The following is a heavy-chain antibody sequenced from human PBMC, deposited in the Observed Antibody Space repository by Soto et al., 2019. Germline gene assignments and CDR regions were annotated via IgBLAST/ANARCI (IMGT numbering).Heavy chain of an antibody. J-gene: IGHJ6*04. Sequence: VQLVESGGGLVQPGGSLRLSCAASGFTVSSNYMSWVRQAPGKGLEWVAVIYSGGTTDFADSVKGIFTISRDNSKNMLYLQMNSLRAEDTAVYYCARDLSVWGKGTTVTVSS. V-gene: IGHV3-66*01. CDR1: GFTVSSNY. CDR3: ARDLSV. CDR2: IYSGGTT.